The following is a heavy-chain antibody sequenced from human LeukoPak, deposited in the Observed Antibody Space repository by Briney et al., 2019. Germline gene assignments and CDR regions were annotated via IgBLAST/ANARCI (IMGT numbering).Heavy chain of an antibody. CDR1: GFTFSSYA. CDR2: ISGSVGST. D-gene: IGHD6-13*01. V-gene: IGHV3-23*01. CDR3: AKYVSSWYTPFDY. J-gene: IGHJ4*02. Sequence: TGGSLRLSCAAPGFTFSSYAMSWVRQAPRKGLEWVSAISGSVGSTYYADTVKGRFTTSRDNSKSTLYLQMNSLRAKDTAVYIPAKYVSSWYTPFDYWGQGTLVTVSS.